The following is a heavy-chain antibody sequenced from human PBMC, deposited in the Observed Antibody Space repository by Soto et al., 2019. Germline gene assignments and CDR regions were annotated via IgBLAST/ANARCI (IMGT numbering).Heavy chain of an antibody. CDR1: GFIFSSFG. CDR3: ARVPSARIGVDY. CDR2: IGTSSNYI. Sequence: EVQLVESGGGLVKPGGSLRLSCTASGFIFSSFGMTWVRLAPGKGLEWVSSIGTSSNYIHYADSLKGRFTISRDNAKDSVFLEVNSLRAEDTATYYCARVPSARIGVDYWGQGALVTVSS. D-gene: IGHD6-6*01. V-gene: IGHV3-21*02. J-gene: IGHJ4*02.